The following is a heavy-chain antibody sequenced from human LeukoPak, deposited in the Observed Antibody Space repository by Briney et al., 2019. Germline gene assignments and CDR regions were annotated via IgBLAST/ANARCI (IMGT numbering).Heavy chain of an antibody. CDR1: GFTFSSYG. CDR3: ANLNAPYWGNFDY. J-gene: IGHJ4*02. Sequence: SGGSLRLSCAASGFTFSSYGMHWVRQAPGKGLEWVAVISYDGSNKYYADSVKGRFTISRDNSKNTLYLQMNSLRAEDTAVYYCANLNAPYWGNFDYWGQGTLVTVSS. CDR2: ISYDGSNK. V-gene: IGHV3-30*18. D-gene: IGHD3-16*01.